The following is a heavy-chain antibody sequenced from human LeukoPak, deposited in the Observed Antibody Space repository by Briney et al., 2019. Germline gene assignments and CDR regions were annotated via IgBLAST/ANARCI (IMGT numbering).Heavy chain of an antibody. CDR2: LTTTDGNP. Sequence: ASVKVSCKASGYTFIGNALNWVRKPPGQGLEGMGWLTTTDGNPTYAQDFTGRFVFSLDTSVNTVYLQINSLKAEDTAVYYCARDWAVTNPYYTGSESYGGYFDLWGRGTLVTVSS. J-gene: IGHJ2*01. CDR1: GYTFIGNA. CDR3: ARDWAVTNPYYTGSESYGGYFDL. V-gene: IGHV7-4-1*02. D-gene: IGHD3-10*01.